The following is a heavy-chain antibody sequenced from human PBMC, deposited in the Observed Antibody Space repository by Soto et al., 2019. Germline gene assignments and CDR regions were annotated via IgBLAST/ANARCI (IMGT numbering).Heavy chain of an antibody. D-gene: IGHD5-18*01. Sequence: QVQLVESGGGVVQPGRSLRLSCAASGFTFSSYGMHWVRQAPGKGLEWVAVIWYDGSNKYYADSVKGRFTISRDNSKNTLYLQMNSLRAEDTAVYYCARDGLRLWSTFDYWGQGTLVTVSS. CDR3: ARDGLRLWSTFDY. CDR1: GFTFSSYG. J-gene: IGHJ4*02. V-gene: IGHV3-33*01. CDR2: IWYDGSNK.